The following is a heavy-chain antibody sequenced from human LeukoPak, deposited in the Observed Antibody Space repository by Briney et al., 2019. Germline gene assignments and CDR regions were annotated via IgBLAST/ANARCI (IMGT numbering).Heavy chain of an antibody. J-gene: IGHJ4*02. Sequence: GGPLRLSCAASGFTFSSYAMSWVRQAPGKGLEWVSVIYSGGSTYYADSVKGRFTISRDNSKNTLYLQMNSLRAEDTAVYYCARDFGYIDYWGQGTLVTVSS. CDR3: ARDFGYIDY. V-gene: IGHV3-53*01. CDR1: GFTFSSYA. CDR2: IYSGGST. D-gene: IGHD3-22*01.